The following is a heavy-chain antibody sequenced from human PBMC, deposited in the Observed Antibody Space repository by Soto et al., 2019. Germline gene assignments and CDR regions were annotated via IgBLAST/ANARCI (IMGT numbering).Heavy chain of an antibody. Sequence: ASVKVSCKXSGYTFTSYGMHWVRQAPGQRLEYMGWINAGNGNTKYSQKFQGRVIITRDTSASTAYMELSSLISEDTAIYYCARAYSGNPYYFDYWGQGTLVTVSS. CDR2: INAGNGNT. J-gene: IGHJ4*02. V-gene: IGHV1-3*01. CDR1: GYTFTSYG. D-gene: IGHD4-4*01. CDR3: ARAYSGNPYYFDY.